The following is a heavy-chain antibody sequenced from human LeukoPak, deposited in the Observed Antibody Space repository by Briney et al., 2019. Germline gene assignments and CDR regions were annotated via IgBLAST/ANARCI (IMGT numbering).Heavy chain of an antibody. CDR2: ISAYNGNT. CDR1: GYTFTSYG. V-gene: IGHV1-18*01. Sequence: GASVKVSCKASGYTFTSYGISWVRQAPGQGLEWMGWISAYNGNTDYAQKLQGRVTMTTDTSTSTAYMELRSLRSDDTAVYYCARDSFWSGYDDNTSCFDYWGQGTLVTVSS. CDR3: ARDSFWSGYDDNTSCFDY. J-gene: IGHJ4*02. D-gene: IGHD3-3*01.